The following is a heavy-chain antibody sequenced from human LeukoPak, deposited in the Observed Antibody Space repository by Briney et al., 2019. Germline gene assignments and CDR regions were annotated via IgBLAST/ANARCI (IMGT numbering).Heavy chain of an antibody. Sequence: ASVKVSCKASGYTFTSYDINWVRQATGQGLEWMGWMNPNSGNTGYAQKFQGRVTMTRDTSISTAYMELSRLRSDDTAVYYCAREMYYDFWRGSDYWGQGTLVTVSS. CDR2: MNPNSGNT. CDR1: GYTFTSYD. V-gene: IGHV1-8*01. J-gene: IGHJ4*02. CDR3: AREMYYDFWRGSDY. D-gene: IGHD3-3*01.